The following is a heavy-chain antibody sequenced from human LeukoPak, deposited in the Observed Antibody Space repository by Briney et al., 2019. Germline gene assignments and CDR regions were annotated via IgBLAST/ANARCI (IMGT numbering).Heavy chain of an antibody. CDR2: INYGGTT. D-gene: IGHD3-10*01. V-gene: IGHV4-39*01. J-gene: IGHJ4*02. Sequence: SETLSLTCTVSSGSISSSNYFWSWIRQPPGQELEWIASINYGGTTYYNPSLKSRVTISVDTSKNQFSLRLTSVTAADTAVYLCARYIVYCSGKYYFDYWGQGSLVTVSS. CDR1: SGSISSSNYF. CDR3: ARYIVYCSGKYYFDY.